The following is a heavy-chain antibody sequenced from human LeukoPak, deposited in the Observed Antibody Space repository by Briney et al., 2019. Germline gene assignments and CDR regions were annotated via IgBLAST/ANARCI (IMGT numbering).Heavy chain of an antibody. V-gene: IGHV3-48*03. CDR2: ISSSTTTI. D-gene: IGHD6-19*01. Sequence: GGSLGLSCATSGLTFSISEMNWVRQAPGRGREWVSYISSSTTTIHYADSVKGRFTISRDNANNSLYLQMNSLRAEDTAVYYCARDYSSGLDYWGQGTLVTVSS. J-gene: IGHJ4*02. CDR3: ARDYSSGLDY. CDR1: GLTFSISE.